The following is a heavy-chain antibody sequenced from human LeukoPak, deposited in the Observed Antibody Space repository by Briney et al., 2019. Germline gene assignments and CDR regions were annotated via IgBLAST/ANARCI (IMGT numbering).Heavy chain of an antibody. J-gene: IGHJ4*02. CDR2: INPNTVAT. Sequence: ASVKVSRKASGYTFTGYYMHWVRQAPGQGLEWMGWINPNTVATKYAQKFQGRVTMTRDTSISAAYMELSSLRSDDTAVYYCARDPFGPDYDFDYWGQGTPVTVSS. V-gene: IGHV1-2*02. CDR3: ARDPFGPDYDFDY. CDR1: GYTFTGYY. D-gene: IGHD4-17*01.